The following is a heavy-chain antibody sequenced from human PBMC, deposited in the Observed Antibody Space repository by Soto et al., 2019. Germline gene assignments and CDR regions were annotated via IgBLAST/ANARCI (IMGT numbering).Heavy chain of an antibody. CDR2: ISYDGSNK. CDR3: ARQGLGLAGDSLTGYYYYGMDV. Sequence: PGGSLRLSCAASGFTFSSYGMHWVRQAPGKGLEWVAVISYDGSNKYYADSVKGRFTISRDNAKNSLYLQMNSLRAEDTAVYYCARQGLGLAGDSLTGYYYYGMDVWGQGTTVTVSS. V-gene: IGHV3-30*03. D-gene: IGHD2-15*01. CDR1: GFTFSSYG. J-gene: IGHJ6*02.